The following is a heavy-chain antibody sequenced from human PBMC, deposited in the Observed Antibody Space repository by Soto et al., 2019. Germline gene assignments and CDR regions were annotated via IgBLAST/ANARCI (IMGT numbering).Heavy chain of an antibody. V-gene: IGHV4-59*08. CDR3: ASRYGHAFDI. J-gene: IGHJ3*02. Sequence: QVQLQESGPGLVKPSETLSLTCTVSGGSISSYYWSWIRQPPGKGLEWIGYIYYSGSTNYNPSLKSRGTISVDTPKNQFSLKRSSVTAADTAVYYRASRYGHAFDIWGQGTMVTVSS. CDR1: GGSISSYY. CDR2: IYYSGST. D-gene: IGHD4-17*01.